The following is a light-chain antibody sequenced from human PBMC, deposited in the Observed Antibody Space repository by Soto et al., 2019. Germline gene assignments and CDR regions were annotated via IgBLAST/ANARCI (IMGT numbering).Light chain of an antibody. CDR2: GAS. CDR3: QGSEFVPLR. CDR1: QSVSNNY. J-gene: IGKJ4*01. Sequence: GERATLSFRASQSVSNNYLAWYQQKPGQAPRLFIYGASNRATGIPDRFSGSGSGTDFTPTICSLQAVDGITYCCQGSEFVPLRFGGGGKADIK. V-gene: IGKV3-20*01.